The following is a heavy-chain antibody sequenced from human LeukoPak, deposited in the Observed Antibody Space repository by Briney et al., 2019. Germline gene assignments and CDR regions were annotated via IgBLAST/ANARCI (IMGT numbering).Heavy chain of an antibody. J-gene: IGHJ4*02. CDR2: IKQDGSKK. Sequence: GGSLRLSCAASGFPFSSYWMTWVRQAPGKGLEWVANIKQDGSKKSYVDSVKGRFTISRDNAKNSLYLQMNSLRAEDTAVFYCVRGSPNSGSQYGYWGQGTLVTVSS. D-gene: IGHD1-26*01. CDR3: VRGSPNSGSQYGY. CDR1: GFPFSSYW. V-gene: IGHV3-7*01.